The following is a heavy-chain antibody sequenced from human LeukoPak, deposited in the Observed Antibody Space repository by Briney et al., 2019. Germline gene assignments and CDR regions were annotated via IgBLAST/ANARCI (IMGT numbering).Heavy chain of an antibody. CDR3: ASFTVTTVLGAFDI. Sequence: SETLSLTCTVSGGSIRNYYWSWIRQPPGKGREWIGYIYYSGSTYYNPSLKSRVTISVDTSKNQFYLKLSSVTAADTAVYYCASFTVTTVLGAFDIWGQGTMVTVSS. CDR1: GGSIRNYY. D-gene: IGHD4-17*01. J-gene: IGHJ3*02. V-gene: IGHV4-30-4*01. CDR2: IYYSGST.